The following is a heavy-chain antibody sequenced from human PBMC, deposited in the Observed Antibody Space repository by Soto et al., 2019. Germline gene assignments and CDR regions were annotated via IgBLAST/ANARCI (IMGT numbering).Heavy chain of an antibody. J-gene: IGHJ4*02. CDR3: ARVYPATYYFDY. Sequence: SETLSLTCTVSGGSISSGDYYWSWIRQPPGKGLEWIGYIYYSGSTYYNPSLKSRVTISVDTSKNQFSLKLSSVTAADTAVYYCARVYPATYYFDYWGQGTLVTVS. CDR2: IYYSGST. D-gene: IGHD2-15*01. V-gene: IGHV4-30-4*01. CDR1: GGSISSGDYY.